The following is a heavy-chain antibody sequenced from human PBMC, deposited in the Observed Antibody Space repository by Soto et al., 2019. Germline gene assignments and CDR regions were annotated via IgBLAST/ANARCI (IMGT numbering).Heavy chain of an antibody. Sequence: SETLSLTCAVSGHPISSDYFWGWIRQPPGKGLEWIGSIYHSGSTYYNPSLKSRVTMSVDASKNQFSLNLSSVTAADTAVYYCVMSDHYFKGGFDSWGQGTLVTGPS. V-gene: IGHV4-38-2*01. CDR1: GHPISSDYF. D-gene: IGHD2-21*01. CDR3: VMSDHYFKGGFDS. CDR2: IYHSGST. J-gene: IGHJ4*02.